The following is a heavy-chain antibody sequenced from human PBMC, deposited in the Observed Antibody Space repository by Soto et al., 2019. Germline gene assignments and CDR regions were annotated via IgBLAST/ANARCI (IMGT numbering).Heavy chain of an antibody. CDR3: GRCSSTSCHLGSDY. CDR2: ISYDGSNK. CDR1: GFTFSSYA. V-gene: IGHV3-30-3*01. D-gene: IGHD2-2*01. Sequence: GGSRRLSCAASGFTFSSYAMNWVRQAPGKGLEWVALISYDGSNKYYADSVKGRFTISRDSSKNTLYLQMNSLRAADTAVYYCGRCSSTSCHLGSDYWGQGTLVTVSS. J-gene: IGHJ4*02.